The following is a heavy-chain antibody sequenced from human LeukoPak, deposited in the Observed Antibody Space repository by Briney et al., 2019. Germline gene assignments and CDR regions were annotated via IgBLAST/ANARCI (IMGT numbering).Heavy chain of an antibody. Sequence: SETLSLTCTVSGGSISSYYWSWIRQPPGKGLEWIGYIYYSGSTNYNPSLTSRVTISVDTSKNQFSLKLSSVTAADTAVYYCARESHVYYYDSSGPFDYWGQGTLVTVSS. V-gene: IGHV4-59*01. CDR2: IYYSGST. CDR3: ARESHVYYYDSSGPFDY. CDR1: GGSISSYY. D-gene: IGHD3-22*01. J-gene: IGHJ4*02.